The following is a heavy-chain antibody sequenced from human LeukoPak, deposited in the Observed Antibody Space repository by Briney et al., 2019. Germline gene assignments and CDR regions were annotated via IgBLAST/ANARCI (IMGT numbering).Heavy chain of an antibody. CDR3: AKGVFGVNRAFDY. V-gene: IGHV3-23*01. J-gene: IGHJ4*02. D-gene: IGHD3-3*01. CDR1: GFTFNTFA. Sequence: PGGSLSLSCEASGFTFNTFAMSWVRQAPGKGLEWVSAISESGSGTYYADSEKGRFTIYRDNSKNTLYLQMNSLRVDDTALYYCAKGVFGVNRAFDYWGQGTLVTVSS. CDR2: ISESGSGT.